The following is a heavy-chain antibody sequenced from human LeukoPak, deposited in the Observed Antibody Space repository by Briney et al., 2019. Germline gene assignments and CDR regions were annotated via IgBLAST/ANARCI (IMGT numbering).Heavy chain of an antibody. Sequence: PGGSLRLSCAASGFTFSNAWMSWVRQAPGKGLEWVGRIKSKTDGGTTDYAAPVKGRFTISRDVSKNTLYLQMNSLKTEDTAVYYCTITIFGVATFDYWGQGTLVTVSS. J-gene: IGHJ4*02. V-gene: IGHV3-15*01. CDR1: GFTFSNAW. CDR2: IKSKTDGGTT. D-gene: IGHD3-3*01. CDR3: TITIFGVATFDY.